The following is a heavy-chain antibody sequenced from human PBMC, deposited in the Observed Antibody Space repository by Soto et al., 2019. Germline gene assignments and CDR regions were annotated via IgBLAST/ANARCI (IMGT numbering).Heavy chain of an antibody. J-gene: IGHJ3*02. D-gene: IGHD1-26*01. CDR2: IKQDGSEK. Sequence: GGSLRLSCAASGFTFSSYWMSWVRQAPGKGLEWVANIKQDGSEKYYVDSVKGRFTISRDNAKNSLYLQMNSLRAEDTAVYYCARDQGWELLDAFDIWGQGTMVTVSS. CDR3: ARDQGWELLDAFDI. V-gene: IGHV3-7*05. CDR1: GFTFSSYW.